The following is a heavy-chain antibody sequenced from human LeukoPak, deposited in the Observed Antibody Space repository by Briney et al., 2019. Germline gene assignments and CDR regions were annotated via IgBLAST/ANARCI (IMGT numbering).Heavy chain of an antibody. Sequence: PSETLTLTCTVSNTSISTYYWSWIRQPPGKGLEWIGYIYYSGNTNYNSSLKSRVTISLDTSKNQFSLKLSSVTAADTAVYYCARGNRLGYSYDLDYWGQGTLVTVSS. CDR2: IYYSGNT. V-gene: IGHV4-59*01. J-gene: IGHJ4*02. CDR1: NTSISTYY. CDR3: ARGNRLGYSYDLDY. D-gene: IGHD5-12*01.